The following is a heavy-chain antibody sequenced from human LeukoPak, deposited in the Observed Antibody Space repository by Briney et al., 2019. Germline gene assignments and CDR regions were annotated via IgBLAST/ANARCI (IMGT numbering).Heavy chain of an antibody. D-gene: IGHD5-12*01. CDR1: GDSISSVYY. J-gene: IGHJ4*02. V-gene: IGHV4-38-2*02. Sequence: PSETLSLTCTVSGDSISSVYYLSWIRQPPGKGLEWIGYNHHSGTYYNPSLKSRVTISVDRSKNQYSLKLSSVTAADTDVYYCMRGGIGYDSDYWGQGILVTVSS. CDR3: MRGGIGYDSDY. CDR2: NHHSGT.